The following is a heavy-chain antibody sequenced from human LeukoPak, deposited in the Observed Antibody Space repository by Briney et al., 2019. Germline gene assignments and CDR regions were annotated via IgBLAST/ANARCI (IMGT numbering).Heavy chain of an antibody. Sequence: PGGSLRLSCAASGFTVSSNYMSWVRQAPGKGLVWVSRINSDGGSPLYADSVKGRFTISRDNAKNTLYLQMNSLRAEDTAVYYCARSLGATPSVADSWGQGTLVTVSS. CDR3: ARSLGATPSVADS. J-gene: IGHJ5*01. CDR2: INSDGGSP. CDR1: GFTVSSNY. V-gene: IGHV3-74*01. D-gene: IGHD1-26*01.